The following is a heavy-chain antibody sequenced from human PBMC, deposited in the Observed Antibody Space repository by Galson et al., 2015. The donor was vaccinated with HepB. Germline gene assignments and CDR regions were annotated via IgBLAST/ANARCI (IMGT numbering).Heavy chain of an antibody. CDR1: GFNFRAYA. V-gene: IGHV3-30*04. D-gene: IGHD3-9*01. Sequence: SLRLSCAASGFNFRAYAMHWVRQAPGRGLGWLATISYDGRDIEYADSVKGRFTISRDDAKSTLYLQMNSLRPDDTAIYYCARLLGWDILTGPDVFDLWGQGTMVTVFS. CDR3: ARLLGWDILTGPDVFDL. J-gene: IGHJ3*01. CDR2: ISYDGRDI.